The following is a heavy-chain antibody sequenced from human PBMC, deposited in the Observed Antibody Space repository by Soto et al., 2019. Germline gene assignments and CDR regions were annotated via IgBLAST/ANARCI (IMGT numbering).Heavy chain of an antibody. J-gene: IGHJ5*02. V-gene: IGHV3-33*01. CDR3: ARAHTMMILDRFDP. CDR1: GFKFRNYA. Sequence: QVQLVESGGGVVQPGKSLRLSCAASGFKFRNYAIHWVRQAPGKGLEWLAVIWFDGSKKYYADSVKGRFTISRDNSKNTVYLDMNSLTADDSSVFYCARAHTMMILDRFDPWGHGTLLTVSS. CDR2: IWFDGSKK. D-gene: IGHD3-22*01.